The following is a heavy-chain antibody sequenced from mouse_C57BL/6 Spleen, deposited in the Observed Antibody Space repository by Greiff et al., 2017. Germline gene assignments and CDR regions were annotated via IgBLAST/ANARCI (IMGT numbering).Heavy chain of an antibody. Sequence: VQLQQPGAELVKPGASVKLSCKASGYTFTSYWMQWVKQRPGQGLAWIGEIDPSDSYTNYNQKFKGKATLTVDTSSSTAYMQLSSLTSEDSAVYYCARRSYGSSYYFDYWGQGTTLTVSS. D-gene: IGHD1-1*01. V-gene: IGHV1-50*01. CDR1: GYTFTSYW. J-gene: IGHJ2*01. CDR2: IDPSDSYT. CDR3: ARRSYGSSYYFDY.